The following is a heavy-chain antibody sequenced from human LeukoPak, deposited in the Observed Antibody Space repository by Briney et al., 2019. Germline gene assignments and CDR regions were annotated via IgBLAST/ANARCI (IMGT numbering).Heavy chain of an antibody. CDR1: GYTLTELS. Sequence: GASVKVSCKVSGYTLTELSMHWVRQAPGKGLEWMGGFDPEDGETIYAQKFQGRVTMTEDTSTDTAYMELSSLRSEDTAVYYCATDRRPLIAAAGIKASYGMDVWGQGTTVTVSS. J-gene: IGHJ6*02. D-gene: IGHD6-13*01. V-gene: IGHV1-24*01. CDR3: ATDRRPLIAAAGIKASYGMDV. CDR2: FDPEDGET.